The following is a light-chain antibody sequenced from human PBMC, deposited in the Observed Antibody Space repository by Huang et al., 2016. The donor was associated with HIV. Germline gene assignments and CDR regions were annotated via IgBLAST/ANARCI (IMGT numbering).Light chain of an antibody. CDR2: GVS. CDR3: QQYNNWPPYD. Sequence: DMVMTQSPGTMSVSPGERATLSCRASQSVKKNLAWYQQKPGQAPRLRISGVSTRDTCVPARFSCNGSETEFTLTITSVQSEDSAVYYCQQYNNWPPYDFGQGTKLEIK. CDR1: QSVKKN. V-gene: IGKV3-15*01. J-gene: IGKJ2*01.